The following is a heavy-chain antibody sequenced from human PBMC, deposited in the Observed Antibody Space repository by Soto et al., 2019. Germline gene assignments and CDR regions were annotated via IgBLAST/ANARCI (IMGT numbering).Heavy chain of an antibody. J-gene: IGHJ6*03. Sequence: GGSLRLSCAASGFTFSSYSMNWVRQAPGKGLEWVSSISSSSSYIYYADSVKGRFTISRDNAKNSLYLQMNSLRAEDTAVYYCARDQDTMVRGVIIPYYYYYYMDGWGKGTTVTGAS. D-gene: IGHD3-10*01. CDR2: ISSSSSYI. CDR1: GFTFSSYS. V-gene: IGHV3-21*01. CDR3: ARDQDTMVRGVIIPYYYYYYMDG.